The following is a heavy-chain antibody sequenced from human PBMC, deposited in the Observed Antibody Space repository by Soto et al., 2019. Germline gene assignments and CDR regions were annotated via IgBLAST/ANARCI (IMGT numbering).Heavy chain of an antibody. CDR1: GGTFSSYA. CDR2: IIPISGTA. D-gene: IGHD2-2*01. J-gene: IGHJ6*02. CDR3: ARSQGSSTSLEIYYYYYYGMDV. V-gene: IGHV1-69*01. Sequence: QVQLMQSGAEVKKPGSSVKVSCKASGGTFSSYAISWVRQAPGQGLEWMGGIIPISGTANYAQKFQCRVTITADESTSTAYMELSSLRSEDTAVYYCARSQGSSTSLEIYYYYYYGMDVWGQGTTVTVSS.